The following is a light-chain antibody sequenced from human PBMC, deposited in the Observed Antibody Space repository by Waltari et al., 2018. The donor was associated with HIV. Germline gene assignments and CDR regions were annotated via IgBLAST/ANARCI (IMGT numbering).Light chain of an antibody. V-gene: IGLV2-14*01. CDR1: RSDVGAYNY. CDR2: EVS. Sequence: QSALTQPAYVSGCPGPSITISCTGTRSDVGAYNYVSWYQQYTGKAPKVLIYEVSNRPSGVSDRFSGSKSANTASLTISGLQAEDEAVYFCTSCGRGNTVVFGGGTKLTVL. CDR3: TSCGRGNTVV. J-gene: IGLJ2*01.